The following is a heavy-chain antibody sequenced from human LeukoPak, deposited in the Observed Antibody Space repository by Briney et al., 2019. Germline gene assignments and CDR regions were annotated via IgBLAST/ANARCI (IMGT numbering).Heavy chain of an antibody. CDR1: GGSFSGYY. CDR3: ARGWGPAYCGGDCHRHFDY. Sequence: SETLSLTCAVYGGSFSGYYWSWIRQPPGKGLEWIGEINHSGSTNYNPSLKSRVTISVDTSKNQFSLKLSSVTAADTAVYYCARGWGPAYCGGDCHRHFDYWGQGALVTVSS. J-gene: IGHJ4*02. V-gene: IGHV4-34*01. D-gene: IGHD2-21*02. CDR2: INHSGST.